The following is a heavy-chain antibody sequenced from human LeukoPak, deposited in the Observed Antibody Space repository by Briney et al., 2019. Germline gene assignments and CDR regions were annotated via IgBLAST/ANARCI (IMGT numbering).Heavy chain of an antibody. V-gene: IGHV1-2*02. J-gene: IGHJ4*02. CDR2: INPNSGGT. CDR3: ARDSEGSLVVVPAAMDY. Sequence: ASVKVSCKASGYTFTGYYMHWVRQAPGQGLEWMGWINPNSGGTNYAQKFQGRVTMTRDTSISTAYMELSRLRSDDTAVYYWARDSEGSLVVVPAAMDYWGQRTLVTVSS. CDR1: GYTFTGYY. D-gene: IGHD2-2*01.